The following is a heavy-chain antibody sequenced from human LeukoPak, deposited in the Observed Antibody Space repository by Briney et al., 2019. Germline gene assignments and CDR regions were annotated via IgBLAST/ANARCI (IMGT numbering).Heavy chain of an antibody. CDR3: ALIERDY. Sequence: GGSLRLSCVASGFTFRSNSINWVRQAPGKGLEWVAVISYDGSNKYYADSVKGRFTISRDNSKNTLYLQMNSLRAEDTAVYYCALIERDYWGQGTLVTVSS. V-gene: IGHV3-30*03. CDR1: GFTFRSNS. J-gene: IGHJ4*02. CDR2: ISYDGSNK. D-gene: IGHD3-22*01.